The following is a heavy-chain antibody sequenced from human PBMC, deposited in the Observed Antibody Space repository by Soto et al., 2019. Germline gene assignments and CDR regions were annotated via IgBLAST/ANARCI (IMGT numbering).Heavy chain of an antibody. Sequence: PGGSLRLSCAASGFTFSSYAMRWVRQAPGKGLEWVAVISYDGSNKYYADSVKGRFTISRDNSKNTLYLQMNSLRAEDTAVYYCARVGHPYYYDSSGYLYFDYWGQGTLVTVSS. CDR2: ISYDGSNK. J-gene: IGHJ4*02. V-gene: IGHV3-30-3*01. D-gene: IGHD3-22*01. CDR3: ARVGHPYYYDSSGYLYFDY. CDR1: GFTFSSYA.